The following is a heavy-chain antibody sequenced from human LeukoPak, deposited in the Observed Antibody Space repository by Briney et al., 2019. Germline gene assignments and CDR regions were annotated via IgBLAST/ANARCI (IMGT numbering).Heavy chain of an antibody. Sequence: GGSLRLSCAASGFTFSSYAMSWVRQAPGKGLEWVSAISGSSGSTYYADSVKGRFTISRDNSKNTLYLQMNSLRAEDTAVHYCAKDFPRLPAAPVDAFDIWGQGTMVTVSS. D-gene: IGHD6-13*01. CDR3: AKDFPRLPAAPVDAFDI. V-gene: IGHV3-23*01. CDR1: GFTFSSYA. J-gene: IGHJ3*02. CDR2: ISGSSGST.